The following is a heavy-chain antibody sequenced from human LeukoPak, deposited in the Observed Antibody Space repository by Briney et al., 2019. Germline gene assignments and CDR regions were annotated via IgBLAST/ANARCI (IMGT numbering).Heavy chain of an antibody. V-gene: IGHV1-46*01. J-gene: IGHJ3*02. CDR3: ARCGSSGYHDGFDM. D-gene: IGHD3-22*01. Sequence: ASVKVSCKASGYTFTSYYMNWVRQAPGQGLEWMGIINPTGGSTSYAQKFQGGVTMTRDTSTSTVYMDLSSLRSEDTAVYYCARCGSSGYHDGFDMWGQGTMVTVSS. CDR1: GYTFTSYY. CDR2: INPTGGST.